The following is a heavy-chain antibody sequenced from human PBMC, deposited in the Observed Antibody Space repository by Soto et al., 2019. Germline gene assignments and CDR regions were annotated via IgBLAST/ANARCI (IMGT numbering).Heavy chain of an antibody. CDR2: INHSGST. Sequence: PSETLSLTCAVYGGSFSGYYWSWIRQPPGKGLEWIGEINHSGSTNYNPSLNSRVTMSVDTSKNQFSLKLSSVTAADTAVYYCARSSCSSISCYSHSTFDSWGQGTLVTVSS. CDR3: ARSSCSSISCYSHSTFDS. D-gene: IGHD2-2*01. CDR1: GGSFSGYY. V-gene: IGHV4-34*01. J-gene: IGHJ4*02.